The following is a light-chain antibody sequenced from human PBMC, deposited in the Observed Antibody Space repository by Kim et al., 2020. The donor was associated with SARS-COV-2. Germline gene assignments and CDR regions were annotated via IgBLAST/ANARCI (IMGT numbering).Light chain of an antibody. Sequence: VALVQTVRITCQGDSLRSYYTTWYQQKPGQAPIVVVYGKNNRPSGIPDRFSGSSSGNTASLTITGTQAGDEADYYCNSRDNNDNVLFGGGNQLTVL. V-gene: IGLV3-19*01. CDR3: NSRDNNDNVL. CDR1: SLRSYY. J-gene: IGLJ2*01. CDR2: GKN.